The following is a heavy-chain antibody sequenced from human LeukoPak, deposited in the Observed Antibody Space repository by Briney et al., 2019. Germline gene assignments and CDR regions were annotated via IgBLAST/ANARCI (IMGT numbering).Heavy chain of an antibody. Sequence: PGGSLRLSCAASGFTFSSHGMHWVRQAPGKGLEWVAVIWYDGSNKYYADSVKGRFTISRDNSKNTLYLQMNSLRAEDTAVYYCARDQSITIFGVVYDGMDVWGQGTTVTVSS. CDR3: ARDQSITIFGVVYDGMDV. D-gene: IGHD3-3*01. CDR1: GFTFSSHG. V-gene: IGHV3-33*08. J-gene: IGHJ6*02. CDR2: IWYDGSNK.